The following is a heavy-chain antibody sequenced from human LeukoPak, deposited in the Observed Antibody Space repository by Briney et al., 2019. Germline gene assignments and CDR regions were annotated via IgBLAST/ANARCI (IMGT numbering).Heavy chain of an antibody. CDR1: GGSISSSSYY. V-gene: IGHV4-31*03. J-gene: IGHJ5*02. Sequence: SETLSLTCTVSGGSISSSSYYRGWIRQHPGKGLEWIGYIYYSGSTYYNPSLKSRVTISVDTSKNQFSLKLSSVTAADTAVYYCARETNDYGDYFPSRSLGFDPWGQGTLVTVSS. CDR3: ARETNDYGDYFPSRSLGFDP. CDR2: IYYSGST. D-gene: IGHD4-17*01.